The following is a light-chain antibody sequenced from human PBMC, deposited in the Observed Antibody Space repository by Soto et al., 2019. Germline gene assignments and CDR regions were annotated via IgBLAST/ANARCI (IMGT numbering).Light chain of an antibody. CDR3: QQRGNWPPLT. CDR2: DAS. V-gene: IGKV3-11*01. J-gene: IGKJ4*01. Sequence: EIVLTQSPATLSLSPGERATLSCRASQSVSSYLAWYQQKPGQAPTLLIYDASNRATGIPARFSGSGSGTDFTLTISSLEPEDFAVYYYQQRGNWPPLTFGGETKVDIK. CDR1: QSVSSY.